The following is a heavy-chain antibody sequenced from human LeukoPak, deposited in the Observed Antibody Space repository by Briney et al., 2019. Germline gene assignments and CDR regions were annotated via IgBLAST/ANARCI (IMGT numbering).Heavy chain of an antibody. J-gene: IGHJ3*02. CDR1: GGSINSYY. CDR3: ARYGSTVFDI. Sequence: PSETLSLTCIVSGGSINSYYWSWIRHPAGKGLEWIGRIYSSGSTNYNPSLKSRVTMSVDTSKNQFPLKLSSVTAADTAVYYCARYGSTVFDIWGRGTMVTVSS. CDR2: IYSSGST. D-gene: IGHD2-2*03. V-gene: IGHV4-4*07.